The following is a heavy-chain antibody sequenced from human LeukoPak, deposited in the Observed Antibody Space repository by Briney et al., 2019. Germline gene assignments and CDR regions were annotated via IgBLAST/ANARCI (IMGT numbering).Heavy chain of an antibody. D-gene: IGHD4/OR15-4a*01. J-gene: IGHJ4*02. V-gene: IGHV3-30*18. CDR3: AKDPASIEGVLDY. CDR2: ISYDGSNK. CDR1: GFTFSSYG. Sequence: GGSLRLSCAASGFTFSSYGMHWVRRAPGKGLEGVAVISYDGSNKYYADSVKGRFTISRDNSKNTLYLQMNSLRAEDTAVYYCAKDPASIEGVLDYWGQGTLVTVSS.